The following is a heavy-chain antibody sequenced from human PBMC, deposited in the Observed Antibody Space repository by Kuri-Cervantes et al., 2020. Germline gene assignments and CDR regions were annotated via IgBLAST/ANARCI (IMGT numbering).Heavy chain of an antibody. D-gene: IGHD3-3*01. CDR2: ISYDGSNK. V-gene: IGHV3-30*03. Sequence: GESLKISCAASGFTFSSYGMHWVRQAPGKGLEWVAVISYDGSNKYYADSVKGRFTISRDNSKNTLYLQMNSLRAEDTAVYYCARESLGGTDFWSGYYTSYGMDVWGQGTTVTVSS. J-gene: IGHJ6*02. CDR1: GFTFSSYG. CDR3: ARESLGGTDFWSGYYTSYGMDV.